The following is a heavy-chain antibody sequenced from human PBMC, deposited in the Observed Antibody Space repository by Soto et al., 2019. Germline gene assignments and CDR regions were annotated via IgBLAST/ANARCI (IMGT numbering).Heavy chain of an antibody. CDR2: ISGSGGTA. CDR1: GFTFSSYA. D-gene: IGHD1-7*01. CDR3: AKGRGENWHCDY. V-gene: IGHV3-23*01. J-gene: IGHJ4*02. Sequence: EVQFLESGGGSVQPGGSLRLSCAASGFTFSSYAMHWVRRPPGKGLEWVSSISGSGGTAYYADSVKGRFSIARDSLVKTLYLQMNSLRDEATAVYYCAKGRGENWHCDYWGQGTLVNVSP.